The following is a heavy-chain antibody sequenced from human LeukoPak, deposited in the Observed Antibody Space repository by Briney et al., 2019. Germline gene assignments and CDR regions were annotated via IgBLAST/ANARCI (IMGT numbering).Heavy chain of an antibody. Sequence: ASVKVSCKASGYTFITYGMSWVRQAPGQGLEWMGWVSAYDGDTKYAQKFQGRVTMTTDTSTSTAYMELRSLRSDDTAVYFCARPLAYDSGSYFDYWGQGTLVTVSS. D-gene: IGHD3-10*01. CDR1: GYTFITYG. V-gene: IGHV1-18*04. J-gene: IGHJ4*02. CDR3: ARPLAYDSGSYFDY. CDR2: VSAYDGDT.